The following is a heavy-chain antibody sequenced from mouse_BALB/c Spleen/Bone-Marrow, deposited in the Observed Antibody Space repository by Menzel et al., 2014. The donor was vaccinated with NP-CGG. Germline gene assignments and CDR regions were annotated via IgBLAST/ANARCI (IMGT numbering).Heavy chain of an antibody. CDR1: GFNIKDTY. Sequence: VQLQQSGAELVKPGASVKLSCTASGFNIKDTYMHWVKQRPEQGLEWIGRIDPASDYTQFDSKFQGMATITADTSSNTAYLQLSSLTSEDTAVYYCATLTGTFDYWGQGTTLTVSS. D-gene: IGHD4-1*01. CDR2: IDPASDYT. J-gene: IGHJ2*01. CDR3: ATLTGTFDY. V-gene: IGHV14-3*02.